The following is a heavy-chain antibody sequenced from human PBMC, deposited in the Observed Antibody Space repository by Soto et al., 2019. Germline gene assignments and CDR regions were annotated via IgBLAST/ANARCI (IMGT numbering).Heavy chain of an antibody. CDR2: IYWSGNT. CDR3: ARGAADYGDAFDI. D-gene: IGHD4-17*01. Sequence: QVRLQESGPGLVKPSQTLSLTCRVSGDSTSRGGYYWSWIRQHPGKGLEWIGYIYWSGNTYFNPSLKSRVSISLGTSSIQFSLNLTSVTAADTAVYYCARGAADYGDAFDIWGQGTTVTVSS. CDR1: GDSTSRGGYY. J-gene: IGHJ3*02. V-gene: IGHV4-31*03.